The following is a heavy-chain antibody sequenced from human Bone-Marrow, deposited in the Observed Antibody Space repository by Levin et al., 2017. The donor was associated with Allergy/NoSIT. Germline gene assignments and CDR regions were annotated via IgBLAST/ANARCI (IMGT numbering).Heavy chain of an antibody. CDR3: AKDFQYDFWSGWFSY. V-gene: IGHV3-23*01. D-gene: IGHD3-3*01. CDR2: ISGSGGST. Sequence: PGGSLRLSCAASGFTFSSYAMSWVRQAPGKGLEWVSAISGSGGSTYYADSVKGRFTISRDNSKNTLYLQMNSLRAEDTAVYYCAKDFQYDFWSGWFSYWGQGTLVTVSS. J-gene: IGHJ4*02. CDR1: GFTFSSYA.